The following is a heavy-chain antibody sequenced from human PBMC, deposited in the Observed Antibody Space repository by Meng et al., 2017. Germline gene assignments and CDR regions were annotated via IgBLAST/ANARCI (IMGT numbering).Heavy chain of an antibody. CDR3: ARDPEVEMATIGAGAFDI. Sequence: SVKVSCKASGGTFSSYAISWVRQAPGQGLEWMGGIIPIFGTANYAQKFQGRVTITADKSTSTAYMELSSLRSEDTAVYYCARDPEVEMATIGAGAFDIWGQGKRV. V-gene: IGHV1-69*06. CDR1: GGTFSSYA. D-gene: IGHD5-24*01. J-gene: IGHJ3*02. CDR2: IIPIFGTA.